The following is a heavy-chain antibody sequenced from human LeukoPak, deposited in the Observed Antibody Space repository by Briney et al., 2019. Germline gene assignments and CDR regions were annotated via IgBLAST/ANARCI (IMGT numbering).Heavy chain of an antibody. V-gene: IGHV3-9*03. Sequence: PGRSLRLSCAASGFTFDDYAMHWVRQAPGKGLEWVSGISWNSGNIGYADSVKGRFTISRDNAKYSLYLQMNSLRAEDMALYYCATLTAAGTNYWGQGTLVTVSS. CDR3: ATLTAAGTNY. D-gene: IGHD6-13*01. J-gene: IGHJ4*02. CDR2: ISWNSGNI. CDR1: GFTFDDYA.